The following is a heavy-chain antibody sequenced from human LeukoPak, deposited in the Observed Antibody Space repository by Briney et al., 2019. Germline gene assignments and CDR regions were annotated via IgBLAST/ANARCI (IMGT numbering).Heavy chain of an antibody. CDR1: GFTFSSYS. CDR3: ARDYSSSGSFFGYYYGMDV. J-gene: IGHJ6*02. CDR2: ISGSSKII. Sequence: GGSLRLSCAASGFTFSSYSMNWVRQAPGKGLEWISYISGSSKIIHWAESLKGRFTISRDNAKNSLYLQMNSLRDEDTAVYCCARDYSSSGSFFGYYYGMDVWGQGTTVTVSS. D-gene: IGHD1-26*01. V-gene: IGHV3-48*02.